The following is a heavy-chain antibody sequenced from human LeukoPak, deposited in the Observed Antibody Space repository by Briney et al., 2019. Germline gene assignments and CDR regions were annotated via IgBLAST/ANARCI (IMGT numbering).Heavy chain of an antibody. CDR1: GFTFSTYS. CDR3: ARGFPYGDPTEGHYYLMDV. V-gene: IGHV3-30-3*01. J-gene: IGHJ6*02. D-gene: IGHD4-17*01. Sequence: GGSLRLSCAAAGFTFSTYSMHWVRQAPGKGLEWVAVISHDGTNKYYADSVKGRFTLSRDNSKNTLSLQMNSLRGEDTAIYMCARGFPYGDPTEGHYYLMDVWGQGTTVTVSS. CDR2: ISHDGTNK.